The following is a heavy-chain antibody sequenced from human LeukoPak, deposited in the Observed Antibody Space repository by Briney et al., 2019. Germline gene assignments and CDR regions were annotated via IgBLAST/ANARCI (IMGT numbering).Heavy chain of an antibody. CDR3: ARTTIFGMTYYYYYMDV. J-gene: IGHJ6*03. CDR2: INQSGST. CDR1: GGSFSGYY. D-gene: IGHD3-3*01. V-gene: IGHV4-34*01. Sequence: SETLSLTCAVYGGSFSGYYWSWIRQPPGKGLEWIGEINQSGSTNYNPSLKSRVPISVDTSKNQFSLKLSSVTAADTAVYYCARTTIFGMTYYYYYMDVWGKGTTVTVSS.